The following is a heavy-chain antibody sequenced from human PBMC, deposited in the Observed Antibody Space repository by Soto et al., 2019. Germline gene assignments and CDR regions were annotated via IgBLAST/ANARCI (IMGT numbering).Heavy chain of an antibody. J-gene: IGHJ4*02. CDR1: GFTFSSYS. CDR3: AKGGDSTNYVGVAGEFDY. CDR2: IKHDGGEV. D-gene: IGHD6-19*01. V-gene: IGHV3-7*05. Sequence: GGSLRLSCVASGFTFSSYSMNWVRQAPGKGLEWVANIKHDGGEVYYVDSVKGRFTISRDNSKNTLYLQMNSLRAEDAAVYYCAKGGDSTNYVGVAGEFDYWGQGTLVTVSS.